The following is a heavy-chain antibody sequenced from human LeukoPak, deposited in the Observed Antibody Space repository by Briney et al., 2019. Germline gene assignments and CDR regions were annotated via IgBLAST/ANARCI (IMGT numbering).Heavy chain of an antibody. CDR2: INHSGST. CDR3: ARGGGDDYGDYKSFY. D-gene: IGHD4-17*01. V-gene: IGHV4-34*01. Sequence: SETLSLTCAVYGGSFSGYYWSWIRQPPGKGLEWIGEINHSGSTNYNPSLKSRVTISVDTSKNQFSLKLSSVTAADTAVYYCARGGGDDYGDYKSFYWGQGTLVTVSS. CDR1: GGSFSGYY. J-gene: IGHJ4*02.